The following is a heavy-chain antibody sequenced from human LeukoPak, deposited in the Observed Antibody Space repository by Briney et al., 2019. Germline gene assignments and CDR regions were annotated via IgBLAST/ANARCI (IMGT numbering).Heavy chain of an antibody. CDR2: ISGSGGST. Sequence: GGSLRLSCAASGFTFSSYAMSWVRQAPGKGLEWVSAISGSGGSTYYADSVKGRFTISRDNSKNTLYLQMNSLRAEDTAVYYCAKDEKKYCTNGVCYFYWGQGTLVTVSS. V-gene: IGHV3-23*01. CDR1: GFTFSSYA. D-gene: IGHD2-8*01. CDR3: AKDEKKYCTNGVCYFY. J-gene: IGHJ4*02.